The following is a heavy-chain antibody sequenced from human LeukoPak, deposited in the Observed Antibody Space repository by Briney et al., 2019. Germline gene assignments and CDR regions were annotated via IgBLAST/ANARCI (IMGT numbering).Heavy chain of an antibody. Sequence: SETLSLTCTVSGGSISSYYWSWIRHPPGKGLEWIGYIYYSGSTNYNPSLKSRVTISVDTSKNQFSLKLSSVSAADTAVYYCARGRYYYGSGSYYNPHYFDYWGQGTLVTVSS. CDR3: ARGRYYYGSGSYYNPHYFDY. CDR2: IYYSGST. J-gene: IGHJ4*02. CDR1: GGSISSYY. V-gene: IGHV4-59*01. D-gene: IGHD3-10*01.